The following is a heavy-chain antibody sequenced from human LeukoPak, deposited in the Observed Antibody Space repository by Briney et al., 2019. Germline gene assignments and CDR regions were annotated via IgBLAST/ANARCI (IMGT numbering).Heavy chain of an antibody. J-gene: IGHJ6*03. CDR3: VRLDRHFYYMDV. D-gene: IGHD3-22*01. CDR2: VYYSGTT. CDR1: AGSINDYY. Sequence: SETLSLTCTISAGSINDYYWTWIRQPPGKGLEWIGYVYYSGTTNYNPSLKSRVTISLDTSKNQFSLRLSSVTAADTAVYYCVRLDRHFYYMDVWGKGTSVTVSS. V-gene: IGHV4-59*01.